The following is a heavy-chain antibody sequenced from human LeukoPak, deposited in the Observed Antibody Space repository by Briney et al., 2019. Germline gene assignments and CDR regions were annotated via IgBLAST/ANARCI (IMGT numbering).Heavy chain of an antibody. V-gene: IGHV4-34*01. CDR3: ARVLRFVGFGEELDY. CDR1: GGSFSDYY. J-gene: IGHJ4*02. D-gene: IGHD3-10*01. Sequence: SETLSLTCAVYGGSFSDYYWSWIRQPPGKGLEWIGEINHSGSTNYNPSLKSRVIISADTSKNQFSLKLSSVTAADTAVYYCARVLRFVGFGEELDYWGQGTLVTVSS. CDR2: INHSGST.